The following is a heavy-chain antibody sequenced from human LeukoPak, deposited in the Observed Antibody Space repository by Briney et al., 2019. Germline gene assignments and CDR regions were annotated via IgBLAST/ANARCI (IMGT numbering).Heavy chain of an antibody. Sequence: GGSLRLSCAASGFTFGSYAMSWVRQAPGKGLEWVAVLSYDGSNNYYADSVMGRFTISRDNSKNTLSLQMDTLRAEDTAVYYCARDGVATYYYHGIDVWGQGTTVTVSS. CDR3: ARDGVATYYYHGIDV. J-gene: IGHJ6*02. V-gene: IGHV3-30*03. D-gene: IGHD5-12*01. CDR2: LSYDGSNN. CDR1: GFTFGSYA.